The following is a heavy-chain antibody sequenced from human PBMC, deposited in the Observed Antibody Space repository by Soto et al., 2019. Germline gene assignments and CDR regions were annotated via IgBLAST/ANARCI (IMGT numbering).Heavy chain of an antibody. V-gene: IGHV1-69*12. J-gene: IGHJ6*02. CDR2: IVPIFGTT. CDR3: ARVEAVAGLYNYPGLDV. D-gene: IGHD6-19*01. Sequence: QVQLVQSGAEVKKPGSSVKVSCKVSGGTFSNYAIDWVRLAPGHGLEWMVGIVPIFGTTYYTQKFQGRATIIADYSTTTAYLEMSSLRSEDTAIYYCARVEAVAGLYNYPGLDVWGQGTAVTVSS. CDR1: GGTFSNYA.